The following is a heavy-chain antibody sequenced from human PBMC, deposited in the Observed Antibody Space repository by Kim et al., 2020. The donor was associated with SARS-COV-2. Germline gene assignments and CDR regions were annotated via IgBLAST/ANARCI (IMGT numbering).Heavy chain of an antibody. D-gene: IGHD6-13*01. CDR2: ISYDGSNK. J-gene: IGHJ6*02. Sequence: GGSLRLSCAASGFTFSSYGMHWVRQAPGKGLEWVAVISYDGSNKYYADSVKGRFTISRDNSKNTLYLQMNSLRAEDTAVYYCARGGGQLVLYYYYGMDVWGQGTTVTVSS. CDR3: ARGGGQLVLYYYYGMDV. V-gene: IGHV3-33*05. CDR1: GFTFSSYG.